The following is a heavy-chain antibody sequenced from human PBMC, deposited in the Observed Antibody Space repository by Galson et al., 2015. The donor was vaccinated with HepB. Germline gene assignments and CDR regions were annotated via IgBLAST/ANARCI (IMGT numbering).Heavy chain of an antibody. CDR2: IYHSGST. CDR3: ARSLLPDTYYDYVWGSYRPTQFDY. J-gene: IGHJ4*02. V-gene: IGHV4-38-2*02. CDR1: GYSISSGYY. D-gene: IGHD3-16*02. Sequence: ETLSLTCTVSGYSISSGYYWGWIRQPPGKGLEWIGSIYHSGSTYHNPSLKSRVTISVDTSKNQFSLKLSSVTAADTAVYYCARSLLPDTYYDYVWGSYRPTQFDYWGQGTLVTVSS.